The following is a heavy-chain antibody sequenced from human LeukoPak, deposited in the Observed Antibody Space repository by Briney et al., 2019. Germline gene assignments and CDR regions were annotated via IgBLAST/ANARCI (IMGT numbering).Heavy chain of an antibody. CDR1: GFTFTSYA. CDR2: VSGNGANT. Sequence: GGSLRLSCAASGFTFTSYAMSWVRQAPGKGLEWVSGVSGNGANTWYADSVKGRFTISRDNSKNTMNLQMNSLRAEDTALYYCARDDGAYSSRWYDFDSWGQGTLVTVSS. J-gene: IGHJ4*02. D-gene: IGHD6-13*01. V-gene: IGHV3-23*01. CDR3: ARDDGAYSSRWYDFDS.